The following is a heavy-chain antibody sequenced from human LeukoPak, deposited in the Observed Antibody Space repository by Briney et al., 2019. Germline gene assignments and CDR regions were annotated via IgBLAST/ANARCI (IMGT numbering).Heavy chain of an antibody. V-gene: IGHV3-66*02. CDR3: ARDGDFDWLPRLDY. Sequence: GGSLRLSCAASGFTVSSNYMSWVRQAPGKGLEWVSVIYSGGSTYYADSVKGRFTISRDNSKNTLYLQMNSLRAEDTAVYYCARDGDFDWLPRLDYRGQGTLVTVSS. D-gene: IGHD3-9*01. CDR1: GFTVSSNY. CDR2: IYSGGST. J-gene: IGHJ4*02.